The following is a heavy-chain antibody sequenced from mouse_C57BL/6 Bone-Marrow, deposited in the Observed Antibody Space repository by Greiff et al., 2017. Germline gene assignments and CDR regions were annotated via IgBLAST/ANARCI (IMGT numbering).Heavy chain of an antibody. CDR1: GFTFNTYA. CDR2: IRSKSSNYAT. J-gene: IGHJ3*01. Sequence: EVMLVESGGGLVQPKGSLKLSCAASGFTFNTYAMHWVRQAPGKGLEWVARIRSKSSNYATYYADSVKDRFTISRDDSQSMLYLQINNQKTEETAMYYCVREEDYYGSSSPWFAYWGQGTLVTVSA. V-gene: IGHV10-3*01. D-gene: IGHD1-1*01. CDR3: VREEDYYGSSSPWFAY.